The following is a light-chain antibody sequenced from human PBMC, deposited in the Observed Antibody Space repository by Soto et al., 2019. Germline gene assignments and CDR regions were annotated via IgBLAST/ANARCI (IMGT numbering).Light chain of an antibody. Sequence: EILLTQSPGSLSLSTGDRATISCRASQSVSSSYLAWYQQKPGQAPRLLIYDASSRATGVPDRFSGSGSGTDFTLTISRLEPEDFAVYYCQQDSSSPITFGQGTRLEIK. CDR2: DAS. J-gene: IGKJ5*01. V-gene: IGKV3-20*01. CDR3: QQDSSSPIT. CDR1: QSVSSSY.